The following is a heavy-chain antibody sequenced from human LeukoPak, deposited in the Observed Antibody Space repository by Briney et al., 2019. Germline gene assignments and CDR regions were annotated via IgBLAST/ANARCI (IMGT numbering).Heavy chain of an antibody. J-gene: IGHJ4*02. V-gene: IGHV1-69*04. Sequence: SVKVSCKASGYTFTSYYLHWVRQAPGQGLEWMGRIIPILGIANYAQKFQGRVTITADKSTSTAYMELSSLRSEDTAVYYCARDHSLYDSSGYYPDYWGQGTLVTVSS. CDR1: GYTFTSYY. CDR2: IIPILGIA. D-gene: IGHD3-22*01. CDR3: ARDHSLYDSSGYYPDY.